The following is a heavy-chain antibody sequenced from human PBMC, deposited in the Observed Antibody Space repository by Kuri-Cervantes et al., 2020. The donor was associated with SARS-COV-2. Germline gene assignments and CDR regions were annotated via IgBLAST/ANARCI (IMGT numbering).Heavy chain of an antibody. V-gene: IGHV4-34*01. J-gene: IGHJ6*02. CDR1: GGSFSGYY. Sequence: SETLSLTCAVYGGSFSGYYWSWIRQPPGKGLGWIGEINHSGSTNYNPSLKSRVTISVDTSKTQFSLKLSSVTAADTAVYYCARDVKRLTIFGVVSAYGMDVWGQGTTVTVSS. D-gene: IGHD3-3*01. CDR2: INHSGST. CDR3: ARDVKRLTIFGVVSAYGMDV.